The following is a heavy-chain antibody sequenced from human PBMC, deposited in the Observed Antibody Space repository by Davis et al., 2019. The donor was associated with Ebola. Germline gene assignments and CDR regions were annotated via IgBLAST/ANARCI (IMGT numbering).Heavy chain of an antibody. D-gene: IGHD3-3*01. CDR1: GFTFRSYG. CDR2: ISGSGGGT. Sequence: GESLKISCVGSGFTFRSYGMSWVRQAPGKGLEWVSGISGSGGGTYYADSVKGRFTISRDNSKKTLYLQMNSLRAEDTAVYYCAKSGLSFGVVKYHYGMDVWGKGTTVTVSS. CDR3: AKSGLSFGVVKYHYGMDV. J-gene: IGHJ6*04. V-gene: IGHV3-23*01.